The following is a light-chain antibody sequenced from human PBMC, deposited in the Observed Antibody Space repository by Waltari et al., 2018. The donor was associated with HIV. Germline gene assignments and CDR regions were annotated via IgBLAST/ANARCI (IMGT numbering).Light chain of an antibody. V-gene: IGLV1-40*01. CDR3: QSYDSSLSTVL. Sequence: QSVLTQPPSVSGAPGQTVTISCTGSSSNIGAHYGVNWYQQRPGTAPRLLIFSDHNRPSGVPDRFSGSRSGTSASRAITGLQAEDESDYYCQSYDSSLSTVLFGGGTKLTVL. CDR1: SSNIGAHYG. CDR2: SDH. J-gene: IGLJ3*02.